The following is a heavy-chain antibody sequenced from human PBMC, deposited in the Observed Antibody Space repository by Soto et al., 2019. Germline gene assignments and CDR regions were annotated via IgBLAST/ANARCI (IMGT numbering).Heavy chain of an antibody. J-gene: IGHJ6*02. V-gene: IGHV5-51*01. D-gene: IGHD3-16*01. CDR1: GYSFTSYW. CDR3: ARYPPPANRYVGDYYGMDV. CDR2: IYPGDSDT. Sequence: ESLKISCKGSGYSFTSYWIGWVRQMPGKGLEWMGIIYPGDSDTRYSPSFQGQVTISADKSISTAYLQWSSLKASDTAMYYCARYPPPANRYVGDYYGMDVWGQGTTVT.